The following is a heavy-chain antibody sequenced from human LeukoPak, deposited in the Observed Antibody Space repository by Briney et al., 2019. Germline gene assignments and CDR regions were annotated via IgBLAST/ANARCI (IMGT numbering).Heavy chain of an antibody. CDR3: ARASGPIKKNRFDQ. CDR2: IFSDGIRK. V-gene: IGHV3-30*12. J-gene: IGHJ4*02. Sequence: PGGSLRLSCATSGFTFSTYGMEWVRQAPGKGLEWVAIIFSDGIRKYYADSVKGRFTISRDISRSTLYLEMNSLSAEDTAVYYCARASGPIKKNRFDQWGQGNPGHRLL. D-gene: IGHD1-26*01. CDR1: GFTFSTYG.